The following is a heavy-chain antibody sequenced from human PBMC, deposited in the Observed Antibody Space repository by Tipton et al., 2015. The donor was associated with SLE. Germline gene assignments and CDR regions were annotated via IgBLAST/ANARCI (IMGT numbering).Heavy chain of an antibody. Sequence: TLSLTCSVSGGFIIGFYWIWIRQPPGRGLEWIGYISESGDTNYNPSLKSRVTMSVDTSKNQFSLKLTSLTAADTAIYFCARHGYSDYGTDYWGQGTLVTVSS. CDR1: GGFIIGFY. V-gene: IGHV4-59*07. D-gene: IGHD4-11*01. J-gene: IGHJ4*02. CDR2: ISESGDT. CDR3: ARHGYSDYGTDY.